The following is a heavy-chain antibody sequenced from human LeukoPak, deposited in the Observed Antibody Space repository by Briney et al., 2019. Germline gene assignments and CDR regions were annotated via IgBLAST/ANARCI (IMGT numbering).Heavy chain of an antibody. V-gene: IGHV1-2*02. J-gene: IGHJ4*02. D-gene: IGHD3-9*01. Sequence: ASVKVSCKASGYTFTGYYMHWVRQAPGQGLEWMGWVNPNSGGTNYAQKFQGRVTMTRDTSISTAYMELSRLRSDDTAVYYCARLRYFDWLSPGPFDYWGQGTPVTVSS. CDR3: ARLRYFDWLSPGPFDY. CDR1: GYTFTGYY. CDR2: VNPNSGGT.